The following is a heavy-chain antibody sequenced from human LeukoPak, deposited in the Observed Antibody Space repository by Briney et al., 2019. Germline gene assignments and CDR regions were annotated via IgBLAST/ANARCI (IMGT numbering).Heavy chain of an antibody. CDR2: MNPNSGNT. CDR1: GYTFTSYD. D-gene: IGHD3-22*01. Sequence: ASVTVSCKASGYTFTSYDINWVRQAPGQGLEWMGWMNPNSGNTGYAQKFQGRVTMTRNTSISTAYMELSSLRSEDTAVYYCARGHYYDSSAGYWGQGTLVTVSS. J-gene: IGHJ4*02. V-gene: IGHV1-8*01. CDR3: ARGHYYDSSAGY.